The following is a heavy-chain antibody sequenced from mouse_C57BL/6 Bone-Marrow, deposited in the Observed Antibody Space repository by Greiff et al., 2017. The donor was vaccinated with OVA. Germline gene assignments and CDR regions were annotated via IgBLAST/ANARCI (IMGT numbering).Heavy chain of an antibody. CDR3: RSYGSSYGYFDV. V-gene: IGHV1-11*01. CDR1: GSTFTDHI. Sequence: VQLQQPGAELVKPGASVKLSCKASGSTFTDHIMNWVKKRPGPGLEWIGRIYPVSGETNYNQKFMGKATFSVDRSSRTVYMVLNSLTSEDPAVYYSRSYGSSYGYFDVWGTGTTVTVAS. J-gene: IGHJ1*03. D-gene: IGHD1-1*01. CDR2: IYPVSGET.